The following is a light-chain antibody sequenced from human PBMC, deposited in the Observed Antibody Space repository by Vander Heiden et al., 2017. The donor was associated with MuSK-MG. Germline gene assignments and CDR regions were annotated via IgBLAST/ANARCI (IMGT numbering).Light chain of an antibody. CDR3: QKDNNSPFT. J-gene: IGKJ3*01. Sequence: DVQVTQSPSSLSASVGDRVTITCRASQGISTSLAWYQQRPGQVPKLLIYAASTLQSGVPSRFSGSGSGTEFTLTISSLQPDDVATYYCQKDNNSPFTFGHGTKVDIK. CDR1: QGISTS. V-gene: IGKV1-27*01. CDR2: AAS.